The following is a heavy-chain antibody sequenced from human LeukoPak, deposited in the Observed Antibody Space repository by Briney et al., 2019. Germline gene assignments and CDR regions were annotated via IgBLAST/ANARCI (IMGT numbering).Heavy chain of an antibody. CDR1: RFTFKNYG. Sequence: GGSLRLSCAASRFTFKNYGMHWVRPAPGKGLERVGVIWYDGSNKYYADSVKGRFTISRDNSKNTLSLQMNSLRAEDTAVYYCASLYGDYAVDYWGQGTLVTVSS. CDR3: ASLYGDYAVDY. V-gene: IGHV3-33*01. CDR2: IWYDGSNK. D-gene: IGHD4-17*01. J-gene: IGHJ4*02.